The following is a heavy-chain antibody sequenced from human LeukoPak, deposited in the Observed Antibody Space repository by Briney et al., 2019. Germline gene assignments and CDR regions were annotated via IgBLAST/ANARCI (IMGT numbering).Heavy chain of an antibody. J-gene: IGHJ5*02. CDR3: ARSARITMIVVVREDWFDP. V-gene: IGHV1-2*02. CDR1: GYTFTGYY. Sequence: ASVKVSCKASGYTFTGYYMHWVRQAPGQGLEWMGWINPNSGGTNYAQKFQGRVTMTRDTSISTAYMELSRLRSDDTAVYHCARSARITMIVVVREDWFDPWGQGTLVTVSS. D-gene: IGHD3-22*01. CDR2: INPNSGGT.